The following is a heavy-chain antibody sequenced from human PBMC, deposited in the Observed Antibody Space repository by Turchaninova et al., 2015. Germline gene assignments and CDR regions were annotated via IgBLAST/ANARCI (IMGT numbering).Heavy chain of an antibody. CDR2: INHSGTT. V-gene: IGHV4-34*02. CDR1: GGSFSGYY. CDR3: ARLGGYFGS. Sequence: QVQLQQWGAGLLKPSETLSLTCAVYGGSFSGYYWSWIRQPPGKGLEWIGEINHSGTTNYNPSLKSRVTISVDTSKNQFSLNRTSVTAADTAVYYCARLGGYFGSWGQGTLVTVSS. J-gene: IGHJ4*02.